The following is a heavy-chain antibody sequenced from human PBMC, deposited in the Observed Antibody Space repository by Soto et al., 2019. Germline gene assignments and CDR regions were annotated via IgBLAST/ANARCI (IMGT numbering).Heavy chain of an antibody. J-gene: IGHJ4*02. Sequence: SETLSLTCTVSGGSISSYYWSWIRQPPGKGLEWIGYIYYSGSTNYNPSLKSRVTISVDTSKNQFSLRLTSATAADTAVYYCARLDPRRYLDYWGQGSLVTVSS. CDR3: ARLDPRRYLDY. V-gene: IGHV4-59*12. CDR1: GGSISSYY. CDR2: IYYSGST.